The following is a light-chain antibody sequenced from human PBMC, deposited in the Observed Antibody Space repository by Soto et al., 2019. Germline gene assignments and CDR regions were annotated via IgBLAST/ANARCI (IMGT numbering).Light chain of an antibody. V-gene: IGKV3-11*01. J-gene: IGKJ4*02. CDR2: DAS. Sequence: EIVLTQSPDTLSLSPGERAIFSCRASQSVGDNLAWYQHKPGQPPRLLIYDASKRATGIPARFSGSGSGTDSTLTSSSLEAEDFAVYVCQQRDKWPGTVGPGTTVEIK. CDR3: QQRDKWPGT. CDR1: QSVGDN.